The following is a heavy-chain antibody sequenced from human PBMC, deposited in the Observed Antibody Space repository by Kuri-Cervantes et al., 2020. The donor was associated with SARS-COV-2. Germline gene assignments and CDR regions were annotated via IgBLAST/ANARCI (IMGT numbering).Heavy chain of an antibody. CDR1: GFTFSSYG. V-gene: IGHV3-30*02. CDR2: IRYDGSNK. D-gene: IGHD6-6*01. Sequence: GGPLRLSCAASGFTFSSYGMHWVRQAPGKGLEWVAFIRYDGSNKYYADSVKGRFTISRDNSKNTLYLQMNSLRAEDTAVYYCAKEVEQLVPWFDPWGQGTLVTVSS. J-gene: IGHJ5*02. CDR3: AKEVEQLVPWFDP.